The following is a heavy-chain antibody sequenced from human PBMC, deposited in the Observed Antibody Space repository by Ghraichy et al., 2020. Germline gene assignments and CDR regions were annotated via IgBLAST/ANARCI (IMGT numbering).Heavy chain of an antibody. Sequence: SETLSLTCAVYGGSFSGYYWSWIRQPPGKGLEWIGEFNHSGSINYNPSLKSRLTISIDTSKNQFSLKVSSVTAADTAVYYCASLEGSTMVRGVIPGSYFGMDVWGQGTTVTVSS. D-gene: IGHD3-10*01. CDR2: FNHSGSI. CDR1: GGSFSGYY. V-gene: IGHV4-34*01. CDR3: ASLEGSTMVRGVIPGSYFGMDV. J-gene: IGHJ6*02.